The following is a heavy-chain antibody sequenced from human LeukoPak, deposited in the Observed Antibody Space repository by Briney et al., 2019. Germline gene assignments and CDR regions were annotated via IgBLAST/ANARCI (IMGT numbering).Heavy chain of an antibody. CDR3: AGGYCSSTSCLGWFDP. J-gene: IGHJ5*02. CDR1: GGTFSNYA. Sequence: ASVKVSCKASGGTFSNYAISWVRQAPGQGLEWMGGIIPIFGTANYAQKFQGRVTITADKSTSTAYMELSSLRSEDTAVYYCAGGYCSSTSCLGWFDPWGQGTLVTVSS. CDR2: IIPIFGTA. D-gene: IGHD2-2*01. V-gene: IGHV1-69*06.